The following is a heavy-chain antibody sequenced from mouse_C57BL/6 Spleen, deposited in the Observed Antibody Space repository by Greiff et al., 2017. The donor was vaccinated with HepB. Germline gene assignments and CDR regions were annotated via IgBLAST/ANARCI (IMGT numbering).Heavy chain of an antibody. Sequence: EVMLVESGGGLVKPGGSLKLSCAASGFTFSSYAMSWVRQTPEKRLEWVATISDGGSYTYYPDNVKGRFTISRDNAKNNLYLQMSHLKSEDTAMYYCARSYSKGAMDYWGQGTSVTVSS. CDR3: ARSYSKGAMDY. V-gene: IGHV5-4*03. D-gene: IGHD2-5*01. CDR1: GFTFSSYA. J-gene: IGHJ4*01. CDR2: ISDGGSYT.